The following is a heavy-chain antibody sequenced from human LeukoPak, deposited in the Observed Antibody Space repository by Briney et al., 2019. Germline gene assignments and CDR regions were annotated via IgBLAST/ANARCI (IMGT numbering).Heavy chain of an antibody. Sequence: SETLSLTCAVSGYSISSGYYWGWIRQPPGKRVEWIGSIYHSGSTYYNPSLKSRVTISVDTSKNQFSLKLSSVTAADTAVYYCARPSSGYYRVDYWGQGTLVTVSS. CDR1: GYSISSGYY. CDR3: ARPSSGYYRVDY. J-gene: IGHJ4*02. CDR2: IYHSGST. D-gene: IGHD3-22*01. V-gene: IGHV4-38-2*01.